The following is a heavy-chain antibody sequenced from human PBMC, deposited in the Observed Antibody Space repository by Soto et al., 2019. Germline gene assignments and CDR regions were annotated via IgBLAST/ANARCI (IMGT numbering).Heavy chain of an antibody. CDR1: GFTFSSYA. D-gene: IGHD3-10*01. V-gene: IGHV3-23*01. Sequence: GGSLRLSCAASGFTFSSYAMSWVRQAPGKGLEWVSAISGSGGSTYYADSVKGRFTISRDNVNDTLYLQMNNLRAEDSGLYYCTRGPRPISTGTGAYWGQGTQVTVSS. CDR3: TRGPRPISTGTGAY. J-gene: IGHJ4*02. CDR2: ISGSGGST.